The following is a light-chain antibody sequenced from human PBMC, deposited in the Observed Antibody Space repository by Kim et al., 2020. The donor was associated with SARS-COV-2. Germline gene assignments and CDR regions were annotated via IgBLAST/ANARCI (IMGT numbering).Light chain of an antibody. J-gene: IGLJ3*02. Sequence: SYELTQPPSVSVAPGKTAGMTCGGENIGSKSVYWYQQKPGQAPVLVIYYDSDRPSGIPERFSGSNSGNTATLTISRVEAGDEADYYCQVWDSSSDHVVFGGGTKVTVL. V-gene: IGLV3-21*04. CDR1: NIGSKS. CDR2: YDS. CDR3: QVWDSSSDHVV.